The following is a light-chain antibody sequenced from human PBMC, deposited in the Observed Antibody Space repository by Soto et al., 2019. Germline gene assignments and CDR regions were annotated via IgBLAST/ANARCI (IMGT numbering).Light chain of an antibody. CDR1: QSVSSN. V-gene: IGKV3-15*01. CDR2: DVS. CDR3: QQYNNWPFS. Sequence: ESVLTQAAGTRSLSPGERASVSCRCSQSVSSNYLAWFQQKSGQSPRLLIYDVSIRATGVPARFSGTGSETDFTPTISGLQSEDSAVYFCQQYNNWPFSFGQGTRLEIK. J-gene: IGKJ5*01.